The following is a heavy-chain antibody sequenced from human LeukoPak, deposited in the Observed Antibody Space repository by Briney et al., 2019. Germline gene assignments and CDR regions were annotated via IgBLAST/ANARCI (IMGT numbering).Heavy chain of an antibody. CDR2: INHSGST. D-gene: IGHD3-9*01. J-gene: IGHJ4*02. CDR1: GGSFSGYY. Sequence: PSETLSLTCAVYGGSFSGYYWSWIRQPPGTGLEWIGEINHSGSTNYNPSLKSRVTISVDTSKNQFSLKLSSVTAADTAVYYCARGRGDDILTGYYTPLDYWGQGTLVTVSS. V-gene: IGHV4-34*01. CDR3: ARGRGDDILTGYYTPLDY.